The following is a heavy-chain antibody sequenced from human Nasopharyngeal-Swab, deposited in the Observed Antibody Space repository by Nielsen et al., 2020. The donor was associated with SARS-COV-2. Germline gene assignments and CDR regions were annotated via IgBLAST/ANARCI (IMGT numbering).Heavy chain of an antibody. CDR3: AKGWGGSYVDAFDI. J-gene: IGHJ3*02. CDR2: ISYDGSNK. V-gene: IGHV3-30*18. CDR1: GFTFSSYG. D-gene: IGHD1-26*01. Sequence: GESLKISCAASGFTFSSYGMHWVRQAPGKGLEWVALISYDGSNKYYADSVKGRFTISRDNSKNTLYLQMNSLRAEDTAVYYCAKGWGGSYVDAFDIWGQGTMVTVSS.